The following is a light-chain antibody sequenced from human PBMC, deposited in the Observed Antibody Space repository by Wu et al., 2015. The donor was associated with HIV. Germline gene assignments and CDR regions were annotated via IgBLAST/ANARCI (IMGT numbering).Light chain of an antibody. CDR2: GVS. J-gene: IGKJ5*01. CDR3: QQYGTSIT. Sequence: DIVLTQSPGTLSLSPGERAILSCRASQSVRNNYLAWFQQKPGQAPRLLIYGVSSRATGIPARFSGSGSGTDFTLTITRLESEDFAVYYCQQYGTSITFGQGTRLDI. V-gene: IGKV3-20*01. CDR1: QSVRNNY.